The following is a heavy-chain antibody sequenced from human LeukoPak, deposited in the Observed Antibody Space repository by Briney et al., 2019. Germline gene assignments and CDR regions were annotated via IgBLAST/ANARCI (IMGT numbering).Heavy chain of an antibody. CDR3: AKGLDTATVILTGVDY. V-gene: IGHV1-46*01. CDR1: GYTFASYY. J-gene: IGHJ4*02. CDR2: INPSGGST. D-gene: IGHD5-18*01. Sequence: GASVKVSCKAFGYTFASYYMHWVRQAPGQGLEWMGIINPSGGSTSCAQKFQGRVTMTRDTSASTVYMDLNSLTSEDTAAYYCAKGLDTATVILTGVDYWGQGTLVTVSS.